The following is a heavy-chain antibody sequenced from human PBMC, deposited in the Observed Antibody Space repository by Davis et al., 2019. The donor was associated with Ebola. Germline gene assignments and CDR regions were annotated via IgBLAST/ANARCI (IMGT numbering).Heavy chain of an antibody. J-gene: IGHJ5*02. CDR3: ARQIGFGELLFRWFDP. Sequence: MPSELLSPTFPVHGGSFRGYYWSWIRQPPGKGLEWIGEISQSGSTYYNPSLKSRVTISVDTSKNQFSLKLSSVTDADTAVYYSARQIGFGELLFRWFDPWGQGTLVTVSS. CDR1: GGSFRGYY. D-gene: IGHD3-10*01. V-gene: IGHV4-34*01. CDR2: ISQSGST.